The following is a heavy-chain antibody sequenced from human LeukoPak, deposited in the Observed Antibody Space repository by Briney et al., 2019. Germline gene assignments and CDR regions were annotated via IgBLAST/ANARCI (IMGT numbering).Heavy chain of an antibody. Sequence: PGGSLRLSCAASRFTFSTYTMHWVRQAPGKGLEWVAVMSYDGNIKYYADSVKGRFTISRDNSKNTLYLQMNSLRVEDTALYYCARGRGSTSSYDYWGQGSLVTVSS. V-gene: IGHV3-30*14. CDR1: RFTFSTYT. CDR3: ARGRGSTSSYDY. CDR2: MSYDGNIK. J-gene: IGHJ4*02. D-gene: IGHD2-2*01.